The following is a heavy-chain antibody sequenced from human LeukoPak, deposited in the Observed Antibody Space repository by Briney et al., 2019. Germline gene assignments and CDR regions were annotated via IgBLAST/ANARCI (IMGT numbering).Heavy chain of an antibody. Sequence: PGGSLRLSCAASGFTFSSYSMNWVRQAPGKGLEWVSYISSSGSTIYYADSVKGRFTISRDNAKNSLYLQMNSLRAEDTAVYYCAREETYYYGSGNNFDYWGQGTLVTVSS. V-gene: IGHV3-48*04. D-gene: IGHD3-10*01. CDR1: GFTFSSYS. CDR2: ISSSGSTI. J-gene: IGHJ4*02. CDR3: AREETYYYGSGNNFDY.